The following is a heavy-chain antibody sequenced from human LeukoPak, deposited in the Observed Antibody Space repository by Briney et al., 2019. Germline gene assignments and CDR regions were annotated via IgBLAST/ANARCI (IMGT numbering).Heavy chain of an antibody. CDR1: GFTFSSYA. V-gene: IGHV3-23*01. CDR3: AKRLTGYSSGWHDAFDI. J-gene: IGHJ3*02. Sequence: GGSMRLSCAASGFTFSSYAMSWVRQAPGKGLEWVSAIRGSGGSTYYADSVKGRFTISRDNSKNTLYLQMNTLRTEDTAVYYCAKRLTGYSSGWHDAFDIWGQGTMVTVSS. CDR2: IRGSGGST. D-gene: IGHD6-19*01.